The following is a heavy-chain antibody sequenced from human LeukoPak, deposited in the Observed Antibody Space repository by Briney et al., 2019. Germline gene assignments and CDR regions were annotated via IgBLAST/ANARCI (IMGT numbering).Heavy chain of an antibody. Sequence: SVKVSCKASGGTFSSYAISWVRQAPGQGLEWMGGIIPIFGTANYAQKFQGRVTITADESTSTAYMELSSPRSEDTAVYYCARDIGPRFYLRGGRGWFDPWGQGTLVTVSS. CDR3: ARDIGPRFYLRGGRGWFDP. D-gene: IGHD3-10*01. J-gene: IGHJ5*02. CDR2: IIPIFGTA. V-gene: IGHV1-69*13. CDR1: GGTFSSYA.